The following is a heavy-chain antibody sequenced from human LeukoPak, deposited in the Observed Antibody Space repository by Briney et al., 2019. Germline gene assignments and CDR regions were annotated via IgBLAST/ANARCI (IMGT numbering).Heavy chain of an antibody. D-gene: IGHD3-22*01. CDR3: ARLRYYYDSSGYYRYFDY. CDR2: IYYSGST. CDR1: VDSFSGYY. V-gene: IGHV4-39*01. J-gene: IGHJ4*02. Sequence: SETLSLTCAVYVDSFSGYYWSWIRQPPGKGLEWIGSIYYSGSTYYNPSLKSRVTISVDTSKNQFSLKLSSVTAADTAVYYCARLRYYYDSSGYYRYFDYWGQGTLVTVSS.